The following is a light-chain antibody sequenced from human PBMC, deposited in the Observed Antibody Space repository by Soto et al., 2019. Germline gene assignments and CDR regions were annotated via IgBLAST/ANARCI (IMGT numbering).Light chain of an antibody. J-gene: IGKJ4*01. V-gene: IGKV1-39*01. CDR2: AAS. Sequence: THSPGTLSLSPGERATITCRASQSISSYLNWYQQKPGKAPKLLNYAASSLQSGVPSRFSGSGSGTDFPLTISSLQPEDFATYYCQQSYSALTFGGGTKVDIK. CDR3: QQSYSALT. CDR1: QSISSY.